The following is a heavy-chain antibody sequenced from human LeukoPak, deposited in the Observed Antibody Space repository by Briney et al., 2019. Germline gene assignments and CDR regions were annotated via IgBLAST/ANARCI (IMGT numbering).Heavy chain of an antibody. CDR3: ARAQVAGSQWLVHFDY. J-gene: IGHJ4*02. CDR1: GFTFSDYY. D-gene: IGHD6-19*01. CDR2: ISSSGSTI. Sequence: GGSLRLSCAASGFTFSDYYMSWIRQAPGKGLEWVSYISSSGSTIYYADSVKGRFTISRDNAKNSLYLQMNSLRAEDTAVYYCARAQVAGSQWLVHFDYWGQGTLVTVSS. V-gene: IGHV3-11*01.